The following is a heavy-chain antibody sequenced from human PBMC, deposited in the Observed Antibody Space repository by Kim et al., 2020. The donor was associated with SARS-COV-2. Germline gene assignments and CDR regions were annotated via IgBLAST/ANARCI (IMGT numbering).Heavy chain of an antibody. J-gene: IGHJ4*02. CDR3: ARGDSSGYYFDY. Sequence: TYYNPSLKSRVTISVDTSRNQFSLKLSSVTAADTAVYYCARGDSSGYYFDYWGQGTLVIVSS. D-gene: IGHD3-22*01. CDR2: T. V-gene: IGHV4-31*02.